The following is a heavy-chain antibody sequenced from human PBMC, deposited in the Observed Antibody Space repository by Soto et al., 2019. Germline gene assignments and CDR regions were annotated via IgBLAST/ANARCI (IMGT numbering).Heavy chain of an antibody. CDR1: GFTFSSYA. Sequence: HPGGSLRLSCAASGFTFSSYAMHWVRQAPGKGLEWVAVISYDGSNKYYADSVKGRFTISRDNSKNTLYLQMNSLRAEDTAVYYCARDWQPKDEYYFDYWGQGTLVTVSS. CDR2: ISYDGSNK. J-gene: IGHJ4*02. D-gene: IGHD6-13*01. CDR3: ARDWQPKDEYYFDY. V-gene: IGHV3-30-3*01.